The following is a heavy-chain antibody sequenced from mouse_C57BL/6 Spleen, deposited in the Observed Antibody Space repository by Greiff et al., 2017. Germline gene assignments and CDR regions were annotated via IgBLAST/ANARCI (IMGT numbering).Heavy chain of an antibody. CDR1: GFTFSSYA. CDR2: ISDGGSYT. CDR3: ARESTMSTPRPFAY. V-gene: IGHV5-4*01. J-gene: IGHJ3*01. Sequence: EVHLVESGGGLVKPGGSLKLSCAASGFTFSSYAMSWVRQTPEKRLEWVATISDGGSYTYYPDNVKGRFTISRDNAKNNLYLQMSHLKSEDTAMYYGARESTMSTPRPFAYWGQGTLVTVSA. D-gene: IGHD2-4*01.